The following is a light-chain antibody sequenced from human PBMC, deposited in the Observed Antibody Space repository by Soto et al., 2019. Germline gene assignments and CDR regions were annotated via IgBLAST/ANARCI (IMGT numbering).Light chain of an antibody. J-gene: IGLJ1*01. CDR2: GVT. CDR3: SSFTSNRIYV. Sequence: QSVLTQPTSVSGSPGQSITISCTGNHNDIGTYDYVSWYQLHPGRAPRLLIHGVTTRPSGISGRFSASKSGLTASLTISGLQPEDEADYYCSSFTSNRIYVFGPGTKLTVL. CDR1: HNDIGTYDY. V-gene: IGLV2-14*03.